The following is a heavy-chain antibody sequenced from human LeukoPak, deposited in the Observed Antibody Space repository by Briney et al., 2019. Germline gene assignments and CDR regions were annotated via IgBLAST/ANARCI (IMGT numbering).Heavy chain of an antibody. CDR1: GFTFSSYG. V-gene: IGHV3-23*01. CDR3: AKDLWYSSTSYFDY. D-gene: IGHD6-13*01. J-gene: IGHJ4*02. Sequence: GGSLRLSCAASGFTFSSYGMSWVRQAPGKGLEWVSGISGDGGDTYYADSVKGRFTISRDNSKNTLYLQMNSLRAEDTAVFYCAKDLWYSSTSYFDYWGQGALVTVSS. CDR2: ISGDGGDT.